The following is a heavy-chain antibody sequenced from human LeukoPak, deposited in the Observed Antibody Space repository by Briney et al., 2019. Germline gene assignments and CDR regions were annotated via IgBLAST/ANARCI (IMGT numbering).Heavy chain of an antibody. D-gene: IGHD2-2*02. V-gene: IGHV3-30*02. CDR3: AKDGLGYCSSTSCYTDY. Sequence: PGGSLRLSCAASGFTFSSYGMHWVRQAPGKGLGWVAFIRYDGSNKYYADSVKGRFTISRDNSKNTLYLQMNSLRAEDTAVYYCAKDGLGYCSSTSCYTDYWGQGTLVTVSS. CDR2: IRYDGSNK. J-gene: IGHJ4*02. CDR1: GFTFSSYG.